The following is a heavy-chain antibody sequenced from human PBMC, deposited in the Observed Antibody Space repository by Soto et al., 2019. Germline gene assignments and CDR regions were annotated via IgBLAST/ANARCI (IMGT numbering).Heavy chain of an antibody. CDR3: AGHSNGDTIFGVVITYGMDV. V-gene: IGHV4-39*01. J-gene: IGHJ6*02. Sequence: XETLSLTCTVAGCSISSSSYYWGWIRQPPGKGLEWIGSIYYSGSTYYNPSLKSRVTISVDTSKNQFSLKLSSVTAADTAVYYCAGHSNGDTIFGVVITYGMDVWGQGTTVTVSS. CDR1: GCSISSSSYY. CDR2: IYYSGST. D-gene: IGHD3-3*01.